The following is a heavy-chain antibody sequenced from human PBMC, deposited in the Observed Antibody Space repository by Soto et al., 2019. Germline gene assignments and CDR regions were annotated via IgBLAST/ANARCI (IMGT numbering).Heavy chain of an antibody. CDR2: ISGSGGST. D-gene: IGHD2-2*01. CDR3: AKGKDIVVVPAAMHSFWGCPYYYYMDV. CDR1: GFTFSSYA. V-gene: IGHV3-23*01. Sequence: AGGSLRLSCAASGFTFSSYAMSWVRQAPGKGLEWVSAISGSGGSTYYADSVKGRFTISRDNSKNTLYLQMNSLRAEDTAVYYCAKGKDIVVVPAAMHSFWGCPYYYYMDVWGRGTTVTVSS. J-gene: IGHJ6*03.